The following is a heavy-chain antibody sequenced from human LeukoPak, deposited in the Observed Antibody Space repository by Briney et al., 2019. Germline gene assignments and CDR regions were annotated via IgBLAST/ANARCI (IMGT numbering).Heavy chain of an antibody. CDR1: GGSISSSSYY. V-gene: IGHV4-39*07. D-gene: IGHD3-10*01. Sequence: SETLSLTCTVSGGSISSSSYYWGWIRQPPGKGLEWIGNIYYSGSTYYNPSLKSRVTISVDTSKNQFSLKLSSVTATDTAVYYCAREYMVRGVMFDYWGQGTLVTVSS. J-gene: IGHJ4*02. CDR3: AREYMVRGVMFDY. CDR2: IYYSGST.